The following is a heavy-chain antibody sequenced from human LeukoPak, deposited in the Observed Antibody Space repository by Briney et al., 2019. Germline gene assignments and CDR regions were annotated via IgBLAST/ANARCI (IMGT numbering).Heavy chain of an antibody. CDR2: IYTSGTT. D-gene: IGHD4-17*01. V-gene: IGHV4-61*02. J-gene: IGHJ6*03. CDR3: ANYAKDYYYMDV. Sequence: SETLSLTCTVSGGSISSSNYYWSWIRQPAGKGLEWIGRIYTSGTTNYNPSLKSRVTISVDTSKNQFSLKLSSVTAADTAVYYCANYAKDYYYMDVWGKGTTVTVSS. CDR1: GGSISSSNYY.